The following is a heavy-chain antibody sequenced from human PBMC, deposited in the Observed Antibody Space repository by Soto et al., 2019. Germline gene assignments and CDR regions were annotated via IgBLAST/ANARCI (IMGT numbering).Heavy chain of an antibody. CDR2: IKQDGSEK. CDR3: ARLSS. V-gene: IGHV3-7*01. J-gene: IGHJ5*02. CDR1: VFTFISYW. Sequence: PGWSLRLSCVSSVFTFISYWMTWVRQAPGKGLEWVTNIKQDGSEKYYVDSVKGRFTISRDNAKNSLYLQMNSLRAEDTAVYYCARLSSWGQGTLVTVSS. D-gene: IGHD2-2*01.